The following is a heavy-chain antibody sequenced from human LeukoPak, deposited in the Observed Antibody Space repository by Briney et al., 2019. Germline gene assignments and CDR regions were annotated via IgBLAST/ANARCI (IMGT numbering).Heavy chain of an antibody. CDR2: ISWNSGSK. J-gene: IGHJ3*02. V-gene: IGHV3-9*01. Sequence: PGGSLRLSCAASGFTFDDYGMHWVRQAPGKGLEWVSGISWNSGSKGYADSVKGRFTISRDNAKNSLHLQMNSLRAEDTALYYCAKGFSYGYVDAFDIWGQGTMVTVSS. CDR1: GFTFDDYG. D-gene: IGHD5-18*01. CDR3: AKGFSYGYVDAFDI.